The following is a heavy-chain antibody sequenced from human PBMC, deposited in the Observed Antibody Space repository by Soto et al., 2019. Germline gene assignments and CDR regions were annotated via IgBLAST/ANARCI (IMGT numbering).Heavy chain of an antibody. V-gene: IGHV1-8*01. CDR3: AVTTGY. Sequence: QVQVVQSGAEVKKPGASVRVSCKTSGYTFTSYDLNWVRQAPGQGLEWMGWMSPDSGNAGYAQQFQGRLTMTSNTSISTAHMELSSLRSEDTAVYYGAVTTGYWGRGTMVTVSS. D-gene: IGHD4-17*01. CDR1: GYTFTSYD. CDR2: MSPDSGNA. J-gene: IGHJ4*02.